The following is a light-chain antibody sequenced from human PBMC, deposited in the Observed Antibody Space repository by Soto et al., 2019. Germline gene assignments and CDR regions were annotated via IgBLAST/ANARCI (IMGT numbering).Light chain of an antibody. CDR1: QSVSSY. V-gene: IGKV3-11*01. J-gene: IGKJ4*01. CDR3: QQRSKWPLT. Sequence: EILLTQSPATLSLSPGERATLSCRASQSVSSYLAWYQQKPGQAPRLLIYDASNWATGIPARFSGSGSGTDFTLTISSLEPEDFAVYYCQQRSKWPLTFGGGTKVEIK. CDR2: DAS.